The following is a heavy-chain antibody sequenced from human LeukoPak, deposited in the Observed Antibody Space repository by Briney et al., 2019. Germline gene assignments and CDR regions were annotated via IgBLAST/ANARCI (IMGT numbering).Heavy chain of an antibody. CDR2: ISTYNGDT. Sequence: ASVKVSCKASGYTFTSYGISWVRQAPGQGLEWMGWISTYNGDTNSAQKFQGRVTLTTDTSTSTAYMELRSLRYDDTAVYYCTRRGPPATNWFDPWGQGTLVTVSS. CDR1: GYTFTSYG. J-gene: IGHJ5*02. CDR3: TRRGPPATNWFDP. D-gene: IGHD3-10*01. V-gene: IGHV1-18*01.